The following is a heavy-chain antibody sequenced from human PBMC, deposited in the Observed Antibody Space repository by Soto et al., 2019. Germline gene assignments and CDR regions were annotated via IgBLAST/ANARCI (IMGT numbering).Heavy chain of an antibody. D-gene: IGHD3-10*01. CDR3: ATQSGGYGSGSYYGGGSYYYYYYGMDV. CDR2: IYTSGST. V-gene: IGHV4-4*07. Sequence: ETLSLTCTVSGGSISSYYWSWIRQPAGKGLEWIGRIYTSGSTNYNPSLKSRVTMSVDTSKNQFSLKLSSVTAADTAVYYCATQSGGYGSGSYYGGGSYYYYYYGMDVWGQGTTVTVSS. J-gene: IGHJ6*02. CDR1: GGSISSYY.